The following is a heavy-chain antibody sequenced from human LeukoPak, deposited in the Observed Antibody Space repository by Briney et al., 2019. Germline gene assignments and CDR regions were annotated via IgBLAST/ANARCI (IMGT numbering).Heavy chain of an antibody. J-gene: IGHJ4*02. CDR3: AKDYVSGDGYWDFDY. V-gene: IGHV3-11*01. D-gene: IGHD5-24*01. CDR2: ISSSGSTI. CDR1: GFTFSDYY. Sequence: GGSLRLSCAASGFTFSDYYMSWIRQAPGKGLEWVSYISSSGSTIYYADSVEGRFTISRDNSKNTMSLEMNSLRVEDTAVYYCAKDYVSGDGYWDFDYWGQGTLVTVSS.